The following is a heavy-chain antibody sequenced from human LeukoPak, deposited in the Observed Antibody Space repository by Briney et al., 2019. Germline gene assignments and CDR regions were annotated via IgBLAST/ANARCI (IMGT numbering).Heavy chain of an antibody. D-gene: IGHD3-10*01. CDR1: GFTFSNYA. V-gene: IGHV3-23*01. Sequence: GGSLRLSCAASGFTFSNYAMSWVRQAPGKGLEWVSVISGSGGSTYYADSVKGRFTISRDNSKNTLHLQMNSLRAEDTAVYYCAKDRAYGSGSYSDFDYWGQGTLVTVSS. CDR2: ISGSGGST. CDR3: AKDRAYGSGSYSDFDY. J-gene: IGHJ4*02.